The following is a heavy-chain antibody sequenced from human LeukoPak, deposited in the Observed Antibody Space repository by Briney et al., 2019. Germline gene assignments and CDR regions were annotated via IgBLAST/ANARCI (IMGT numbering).Heavy chain of an antibody. CDR1: GYSISSGYY. D-gene: IGHD6-19*01. J-gene: IGHJ5*02. CDR3: ATDRGGSGFVFDP. V-gene: IGHV4-38-2*02. Sequence: PSETLSLTCTVSGYSISSGYYWGWIRQPPGKGLEWIGEIYHSGSTNYNPSLKSRVTISVDKSKNQFSLKLSSVTAADTAVYYCATDRGGSGFVFDPWGQGTLVTVSS. CDR2: IYHSGST.